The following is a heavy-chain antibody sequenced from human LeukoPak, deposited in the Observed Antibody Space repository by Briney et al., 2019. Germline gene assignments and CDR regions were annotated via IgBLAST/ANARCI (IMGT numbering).Heavy chain of an antibody. Sequence: SETLSLTCTVSGNSISSGYYWGWIRQPPGKGLEWIGIIYHTGTTYYNSSLKSRVTISVDTSKDQFSLKLNFVTAADTAVYYCARKGRGPYGSVNGYFDYWGQGTLVTVSS. CDR1: GNSISSGYY. CDR3: ARKGRGPYGSVNGYFDY. CDR2: IYHTGTT. J-gene: IGHJ4*02. D-gene: IGHD3-10*01. V-gene: IGHV4-38-2*02.